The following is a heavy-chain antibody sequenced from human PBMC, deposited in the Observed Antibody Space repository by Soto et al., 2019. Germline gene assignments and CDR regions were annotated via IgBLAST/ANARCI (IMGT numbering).Heavy chain of an antibody. CDR3: ARDSPIGSTFSGYDAIDY. CDR2: IIPLLDIA. CDR1: GGTFSNDI. Sequence: QVQLVQSGAEVKKPGSSVKVSCKTSGGTFSNDIITWVRQAPGQGLEWMGRIIPLLDIANYAQKFQGRVTITADQSTSTAYMELNSLRSEDTAVYYCARDSPIGSTFSGYDAIDYWGQGTLVTVSS. J-gene: IGHJ4*02. D-gene: IGHD5-12*01. V-gene: IGHV1-69*08.